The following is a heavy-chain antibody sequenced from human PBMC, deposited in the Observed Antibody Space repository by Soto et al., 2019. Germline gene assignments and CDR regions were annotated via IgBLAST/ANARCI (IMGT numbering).Heavy chain of an antibody. D-gene: IGHD6-13*01. CDR3: ARGLRQQLVPGALDY. V-gene: IGHV4-59*11. CDR2: IYDSGST. Sequence: SETLSLTCSVSGDSLKNHYWAWIRHSPGKGLEWIGNIYDSGSTNYSPALKSRVSISVDTSKNQFSLKLSSVTAADTAVYYCARGLRQQLVPGALDYWGQGTLVTVSS. CDR1: GDSLKNHY. J-gene: IGHJ4*02.